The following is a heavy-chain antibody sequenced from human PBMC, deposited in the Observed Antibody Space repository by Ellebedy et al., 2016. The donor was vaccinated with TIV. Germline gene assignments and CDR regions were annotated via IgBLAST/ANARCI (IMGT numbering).Heavy chain of an antibody. CDR1: GFTFSSYW. CDR2: IDPSDSYT. J-gene: IGHJ6*02. Sequence: GESLKISXAASGFTFSSYWISWVRQMPGKGLEWMGRIDPSDSYTNYSPSFQGHVTISADKSISTAYLQWSSLKASDTAMYYCARLLLWFGERAYYYYGMDVWGQGTTVTVSS. D-gene: IGHD3-10*01. V-gene: IGHV5-10-1*01. CDR3: ARLLLWFGERAYYYYGMDV.